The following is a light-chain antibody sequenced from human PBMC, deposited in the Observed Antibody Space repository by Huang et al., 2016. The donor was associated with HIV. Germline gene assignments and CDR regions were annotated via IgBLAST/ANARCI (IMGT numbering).Light chain of an antibody. CDR1: QSVSSN. CDR3: QQYNAGYT. Sequence: EIVMTQSPATLSVSPGDRATLSCRASQSVSSNLAWYQQKPGQAPRLLIYGASTRATGIPARYSGSGSGTEFTLTISSLQSEDLAVYYCQQYNAGYTFGQGTKLEI. J-gene: IGKJ2*01. CDR2: GAS. V-gene: IGKV3-15*01.